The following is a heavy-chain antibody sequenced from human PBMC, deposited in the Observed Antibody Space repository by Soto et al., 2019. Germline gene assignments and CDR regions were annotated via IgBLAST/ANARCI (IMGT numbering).Heavy chain of an antibody. J-gene: IGHJ4*02. CDR2: MSYDGNNQ. D-gene: IGHD3-16*02. Sequence: QVQLVESGGGVVQPGRSLRLSCAASRFTFSSYAMHWVRQAPGKGLEWVAIMSYDGNNQYYADSVKGRFTISRDNFKNTLHLQMNSLRAEDTAVYYCAKALGELSPESFDYWGQGILVTVSS. CDR1: RFTFSSYA. V-gene: IGHV3-30*18. CDR3: AKALGELSPESFDY.